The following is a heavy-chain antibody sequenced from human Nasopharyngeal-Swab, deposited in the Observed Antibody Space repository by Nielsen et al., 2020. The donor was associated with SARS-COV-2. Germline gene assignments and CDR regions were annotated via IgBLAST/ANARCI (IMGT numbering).Heavy chain of an antibody. CDR2: IYPGDSDT. CDR3: ARREHCGGDCYSDYFDY. D-gene: IGHD2-21*02. J-gene: IGHJ4*02. V-gene: IGHV5-51*01. Sequence: GESLKISCKGSGYSFTSYWIGWVRQMPGKGPEWMGIIYPGDSDTRYSPSFQGQVTISADKSISTAYLQWSSLKASDTAMYYCARREHCGGDCYSDYFDYWGQGTLVTVSS. CDR1: GYSFTSYW.